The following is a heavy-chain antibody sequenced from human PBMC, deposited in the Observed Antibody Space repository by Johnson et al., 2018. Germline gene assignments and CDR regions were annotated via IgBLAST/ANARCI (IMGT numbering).Heavy chain of an antibody. CDR2: ISPTNDTT. CDR3: AKVTVRDGDNYDAFDI. Sequence: VRLVEGGGGLVQPGGSLRLCCAASGFTLSTYAMTWVRQAPGKGLEWVSIISPTNDTTYHADSVQGRLTISRDNSKNTLFLQMNSLTAEDTAIYYCAKVTVRDGDNYDAFDIWGQGTMVTVSS. CDR1: GFTLSTYA. J-gene: IGHJ3*02. D-gene: IGHD5-24*01. V-gene: IGHV3-23*04.